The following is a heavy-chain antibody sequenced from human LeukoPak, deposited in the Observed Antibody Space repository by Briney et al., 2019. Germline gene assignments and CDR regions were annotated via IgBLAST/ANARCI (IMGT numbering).Heavy chain of an antibody. D-gene: IGHD6-13*01. V-gene: IGHV3-23*01. J-gene: IGHJ6*02. CDR1: GSTFSTYA. CDR3: AKPVTAAAGFYYYGMDV. Sequence: TGGSRRLSCAASGSTFSTYAMSWVRQAQGKGLEWVSAFSGSGGSTYYADSVKGRFTISRDNSKNTLYLQMNSLRAEDTAVYYCAKPVTAAAGFYYYGMDVWGQGTTVTVSS. CDR2: FSGSGGST.